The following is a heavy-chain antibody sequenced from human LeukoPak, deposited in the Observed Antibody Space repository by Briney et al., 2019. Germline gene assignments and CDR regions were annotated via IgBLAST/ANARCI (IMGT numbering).Heavy chain of an antibody. CDR1: GGSISSHY. CDR2: IYYSGST. Sequence: SETLSLTCTVSGGSISSHYWSWIRQPPGKGLEWIGYIYYSGSTNYNPSLKSRVTISVDTYKNQFSLKLSSVTAADTAVYYCARGLYDFWSGYHYYYYYYMDVWGKGTTVTVSS. J-gene: IGHJ6*03. CDR3: ARGLYDFWSGYHYYYYYYMDV. D-gene: IGHD3-3*01. V-gene: IGHV4-59*11.